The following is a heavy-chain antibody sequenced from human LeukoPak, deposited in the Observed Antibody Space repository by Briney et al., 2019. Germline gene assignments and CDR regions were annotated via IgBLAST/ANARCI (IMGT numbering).Heavy chain of an antibody. V-gene: IGHV4-39*01. D-gene: IGHD3-10*01. Sequence: SETLSLTCTVSGDSISSNSYYWGWIRQPPGKGLECIGIAYYSGITYYNPSLKSRVTISVDTSKNQFSLKLSSVTAADTAVYYCARHYHYYGSGSYVDYWGPGTLVTVSS. J-gene: IGHJ4*02. CDR1: GDSISSNSYY. CDR2: AYYSGIT. CDR3: ARHYHYYGSGSYVDY.